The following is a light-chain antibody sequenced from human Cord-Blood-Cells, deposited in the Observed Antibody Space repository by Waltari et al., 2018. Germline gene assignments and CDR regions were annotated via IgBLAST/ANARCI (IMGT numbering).Light chain of an antibody. CDR2: EVS. V-gene: IGLV2-14*01. CDR1: SSDVGRFNY. J-gene: IGLJ3*02. CDR3: SSYTSSSTWV. Sequence: QSALTQPASVSGSPGQSITISCTGTSSDVGRFNYVSWYQQHPGKAPELMIYEVSNRPAGVSNRFSGSKSGNTASLTISGLQAEDEADYYCSSYTSSSTWVFGGGTKLTVL.